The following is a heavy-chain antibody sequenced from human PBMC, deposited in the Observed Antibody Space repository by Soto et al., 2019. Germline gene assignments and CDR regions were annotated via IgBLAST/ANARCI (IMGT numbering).Heavy chain of an antibody. V-gene: IGHV3-53*01. D-gene: IGHD4-17*01. CDR1: GFTVTNKY. CDR2: IYSGGAT. J-gene: IGHJ2*01. CDR3: ARVDYGDYGWYFDL. Sequence: EVQLVESGGGLIQPGGSLRLSCAASGFTVTNKYMTWVSQAPGKGLEWVSLIYSGGATSYADSVKGRFTISRDNSKDILYLQMNSLRAEDTAVYYCARVDYGDYGWYFDLWGRGTLVTVSS.